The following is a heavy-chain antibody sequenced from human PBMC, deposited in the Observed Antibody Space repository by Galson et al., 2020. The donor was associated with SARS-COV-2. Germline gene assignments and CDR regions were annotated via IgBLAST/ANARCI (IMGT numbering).Heavy chain of an antibody. CDR1: GYSFTSYW. D-gene: IGHD2-21*02. Sequence: GESLKISCKGSGYSFTSYWIGWVRQMPGKGLEWMGIIYPGDSDTRYSPSFQGQVTISADKSISTAYLQWSSLKASDTAMYYCATGVVVVTATWGFDIWGQGTMVTVSS. CDR2: IYPGDSDT. J-gene: IGHJ3*02. CDR3: ATGVVVVTATWGFDI. V-gene: IGHV5-51*01.